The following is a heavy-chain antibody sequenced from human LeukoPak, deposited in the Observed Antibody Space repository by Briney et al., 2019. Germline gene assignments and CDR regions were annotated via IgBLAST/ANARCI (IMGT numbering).Heavy chain of an antibody. D-gene: IGHD6-19*01. CDR3: ARERGEEYSSGWYKTNFFDT. CDR1: GGSFSGYY. Sequence: SETLSLTCAVYGGSFSGYYWAWIRQPPGKGLEWIASGDYSGGTYYNPSLESRVAISADMSKNQISLKLSSVTAADTALYYCARERGEEYSSGWYKTNFFDTWGQGTRVTVSS. CDR2: GDYSGGT. V-gene: IGHV4-34*01. J-gene: IGHJ4*02.